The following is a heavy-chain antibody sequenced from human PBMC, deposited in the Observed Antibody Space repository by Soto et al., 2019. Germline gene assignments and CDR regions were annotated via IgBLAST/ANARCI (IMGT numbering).Heavy chain of an antibody. CDR3: ARDGKTYDYGSGRFDY. D-gene: IGHD3-10*01. CDR1: GFTFSSYG. Sequence: QVQLVESGGGVVQPGRSLRLSCAASGFTFSSYGMHWVRQAPGKGLEWVAVIWYDGSNKYYADSVKGRFTISRDNSKNTLYLQMNSLRAEDTAVYYCARDGKTYDYGSGRFDYWGQGTLVTVSS. CDR2: IWYDGSNK. V-gene: IGHV3-33*01. J-gene: IGHJ4*02.